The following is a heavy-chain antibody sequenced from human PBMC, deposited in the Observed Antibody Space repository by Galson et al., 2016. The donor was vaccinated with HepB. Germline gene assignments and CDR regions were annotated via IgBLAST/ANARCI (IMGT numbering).Heavy chain of an antibody. J-gene: IGHJ5*02. CDR1: GYMFSSYG. CDR3: ARILVAAGNNRFDP. Sequence: SVKVSCKASGYMFSSYGISWVRQAPGQGLELMGWISAYSGDTDSEQKFHDRVTMTTDTSASTAYMELRSLRFDDTAVYYCARILVAAGNNRFDPWGQGTLVTVSS. CDR2: ISAYSGDT. D-gene: IGHD1-26*01. V-gene: IGHV1-18*01.